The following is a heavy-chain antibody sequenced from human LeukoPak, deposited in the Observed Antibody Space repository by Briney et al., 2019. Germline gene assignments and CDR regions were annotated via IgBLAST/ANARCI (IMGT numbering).Heavy chain of an antibody. J-gene: IGHJ4*02. CDR1: GFTFSSYS. Sequence: GGSLRLSCVASGFTFSSYSMTWVRQAPGKGLEWVSYISSSSSTIYYADSVKGRFTISRDNSKNTLYLQMDSLRAEDTAVYYCAKSTQTMIVNSYYFDYWGQGTLVTVSS. CDR2: ISSSSSTI. D-gene: IGHD3-22*01. V-gene: IGHV3-48*01. CDR3: AKSTQTMIVNSYYFDY.